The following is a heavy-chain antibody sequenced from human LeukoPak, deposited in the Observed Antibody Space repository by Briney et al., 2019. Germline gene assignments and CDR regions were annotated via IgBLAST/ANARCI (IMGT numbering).Heavy chain of an antibody. D-gene: IGHD3-10*01. CDR2: ISSSGSTI. CDR1: GFTFSSYW. V-gene: IGHV3-48*04. J-gene: IGHJ4*02. Sequence: GSLRLSCAASGFTFSSYWMSWVRQAPGKGLEWVSYISSSGSTIYYADSVKGRFTISRDNAKNSLYLQMNSLRAEDTAVYYCARAYYGSGSYYVDYWGQGTLVTVSS. CDR3: ARAYYGSGSYYVDY.